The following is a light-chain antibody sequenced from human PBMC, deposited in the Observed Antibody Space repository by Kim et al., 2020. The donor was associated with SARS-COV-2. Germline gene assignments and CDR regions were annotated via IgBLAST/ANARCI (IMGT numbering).Light chain of an antibody. Sequence: SPRERATLSCRASQSVSSNLAWYQQKPGQAPRLLIYGASTRATGIPARCSGSGSGTEFTLTISSLQSEDFAVYYCQQYNNWPPWTFGQGTKVDIK. CDR2: GAS. CDR1: QSVSSN. J-gene: IGKJ1*01. V-gene: IGKV3-15*01. CDR3: QQYNNWPPWT.